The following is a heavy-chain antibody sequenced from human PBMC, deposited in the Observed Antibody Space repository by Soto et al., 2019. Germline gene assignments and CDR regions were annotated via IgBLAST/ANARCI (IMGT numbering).Heavy chain of an antibody. Sequence: QVQLQESGPGLVKPSETLSLTCTVSGGSVSSGSYYWSWIRQPPGKGLEWIGYIYYSGVTIYNPSLKSRVTSSVDTSKHQFCLKLGSVAAADTADYYCAGELSFPYAPDYWGQGTLVTVSS. V-gene: IGHV4-61*01. CDR1: GGSVSSGSYY. CDR2: IYYSGVT. D-gene: IGHD2-2*01. CDR3: AGELSFPYAPDY. J-gene: IGHJ4*02.